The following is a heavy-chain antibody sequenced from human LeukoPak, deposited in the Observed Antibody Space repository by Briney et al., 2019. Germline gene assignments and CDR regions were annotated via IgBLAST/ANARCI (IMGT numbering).Heavy chain of an antibody. J-gene: IGHJ4*02. CDR2: IRSKAYGGTT. CDR1: GFTFGDYA. V-gene: IGHV3-49*04. CDR3: TRRRGSGGSYSFHY. Sequence: GRSLRLSCTASGFTFGDYAMSWVRQAPGKGLEWVGFIRSKAYGGTTEYAASVKGRFTISRDDSKSIAYLQMNSLKTEDTAVYYCTRRRGSGGSYSFHYWGQGTLVTVSS. D-gene: IGHD1-26*01.